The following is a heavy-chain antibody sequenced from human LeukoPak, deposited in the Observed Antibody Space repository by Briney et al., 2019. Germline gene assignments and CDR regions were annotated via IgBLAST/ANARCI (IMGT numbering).Heavy chain of an antibody. CDR2: IRGSGDTT. V-gene: IGHV3-23*01. D-gene: IGHD3-10*01. J-gene: IGHJ2*01. CDR1: GFNFHYFA. Sequence: PGGSLRLSCAASGFNFHYFALSWVRQAPGKGLEWVSGIRGSGDTTYYTDPVKGRFTISRDNSKNTLYLQMNSLRAEDTAVYYCANVGSGDFDLWGRGTLVTVSS. CDR3: ANVGSGDFDL.